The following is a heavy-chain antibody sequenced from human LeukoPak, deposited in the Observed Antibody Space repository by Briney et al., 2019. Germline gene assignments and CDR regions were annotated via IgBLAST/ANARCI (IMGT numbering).Heavy chain of an antibody. CDR2: IGTAGDT. CDR1: GFTFSDYD. J-gene: IGHJ4*02. D-gene: IGHD1-1*01. V-gene: IGHV3-13*01. CDR3: ARVAKERVGGVYYFDY. Sequence: GGSLRLSCAASGFTFSDYDMHWVRQATGRGLEWVSAIGTAGDTYYTGSVKGRFTISRENAKNSLYLQMNSLRARDTAVYYCARVAKERVGGVYYFDYWGQGTLVTVSS.